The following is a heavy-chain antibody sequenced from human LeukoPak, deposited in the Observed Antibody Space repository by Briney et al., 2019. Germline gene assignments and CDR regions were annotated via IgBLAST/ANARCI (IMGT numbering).Heavy chain of an antibody. V-gene: IGHV3-23*01. J-gene: IGHJ5*02. CDR3: AKDMDSSGWFGWFDP. D-gene: IGHD6-19*01. Sequence: SGGSLRLSCAASGFTFSSYAMSWVRQAPGKGLEWVSAISGSGGSTYYADSGKGRFTISRDNSKNTLYLQMNSLRAEDTAVYYCAKDMDSSGWFGWFDPWGQGTLVTVSS. CDR2: ISGSGGST. CDR1: GFTFSSYA.